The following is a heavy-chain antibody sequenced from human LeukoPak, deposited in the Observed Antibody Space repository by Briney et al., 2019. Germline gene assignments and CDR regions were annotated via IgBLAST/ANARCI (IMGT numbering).Heavy chain of an antibody. D-gene: IGHD3-10*01. V-gene: IGHV4-61*02. CDR1: GGSISSGSYY. CDR3: ASVYYGSGSSGSYNWFDP. J-gene: IGHJ5*02. Sequence: PSQTLSLTCTVSGGSISSGSYYWSWIRQPAGKGLEWIGRIYTSGSTNYNPSLKSRVTISVDTSKNQFSLKLSSVTAADTAVYYCASVYYGSGSSGSYNWFDPWGQGTLVTVSS. CDR2: IYTSGST.